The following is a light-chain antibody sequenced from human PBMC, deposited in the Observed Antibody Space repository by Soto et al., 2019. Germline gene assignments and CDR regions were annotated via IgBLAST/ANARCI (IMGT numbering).Light chain of an antibody. CDR1: SSDVGSYNF. CDR3: CSYTSSTNYV. CDR2: EVS. J-gene: IGLJ1*01. V-gene: IGLV2-14*02. Sequence: QSVLTQPASVSGSPGQSITISCSGSSSDVGSYNFVSWYQQHSGKAPRLIIYEVSNRPSGISNRFSGAKSGNTASLTISGLQVEDEADYYCCSYTSSTNYVFGAGTKVTVL.